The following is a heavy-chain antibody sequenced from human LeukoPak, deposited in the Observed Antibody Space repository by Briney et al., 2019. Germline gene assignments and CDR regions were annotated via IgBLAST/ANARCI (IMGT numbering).Heavy chain of an antibody. CDR2: IKEDGSDK. CDR1: GFTFSSYW. J-gene: IGHJ4*02. Sequence: GGSLRLSCVASGFTFSSYWMSWVRQAPGKGLEWAANIKEDGSDKYYVDSVKGRFTISRDNAKNSLYLQMNSLRAEDTAVYYCARDRDSSGYYGYYFDYLGQGTLVTVSS. D-gene: IGHD3-22*01. V-gene: IGHV3-7*04. CDR3: ARDRDSSGYYGYYFDY.